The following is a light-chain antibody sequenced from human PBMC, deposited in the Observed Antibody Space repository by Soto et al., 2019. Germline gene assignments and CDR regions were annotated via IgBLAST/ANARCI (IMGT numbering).Light chain of an antibody. CDR2: DAS. CDR3: QQSYSRVT. Sequence: IVLTQSPATLSLSPGERATLSCRASQSVSSYLAWYQQKPGQAPRLLIYDASNRATGIPDRFSGSGSGTDFTLTISRLEPEDFATYYCQQSYSRVTFGQGTKVDIK. V-gene: IGKV3-11*01. J-gene: IGKJ1*01. CDR1: QSVSSY.